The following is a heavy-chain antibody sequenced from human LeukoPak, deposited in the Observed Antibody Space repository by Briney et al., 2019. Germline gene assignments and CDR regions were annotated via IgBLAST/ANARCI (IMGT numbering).Heavy chain of an antibody. CDR3: VKGVGVGPRAGSDY. V-gene: IGHV3-9*01. CDR1: GFTFDDYA. CDR2: ISWNSGSI. D-gene: IGHD2-15*01. Sequence: GGSLRLSCAASGFTFDDYAMHWVRQAPGKGLEWVSGISWNSGSIGYADSVKGRFTISRDNAKNSLYLQMNSLRAEDTALYYCVKGVGVGPRAGSDYWGQGTLVTVSP. J-gene: IGHJ4*02.